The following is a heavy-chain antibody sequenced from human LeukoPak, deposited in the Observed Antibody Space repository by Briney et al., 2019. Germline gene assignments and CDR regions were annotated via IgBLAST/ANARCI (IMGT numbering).Heavy chain of an antibody. Sequence: ASVKVSCKVSGYTLTKLSMHWVRQAPGKGLEWMGGFDPEDGETIYAQKFQGRVTMTEDTSTDTAYMELSSLRSEDTAVYYCARSGVPPVPAATTYYYYYMDVWGKGTTVTISS. V-gene: IGHV1-24*01. CDR3: ARSGVPPVPAATTYYYYYMDV. D-gene: IGHD2-2*01. J-gene: IGHJ6*03. CDR2: FDPEDGET. CDR1: GYTLTKLS.